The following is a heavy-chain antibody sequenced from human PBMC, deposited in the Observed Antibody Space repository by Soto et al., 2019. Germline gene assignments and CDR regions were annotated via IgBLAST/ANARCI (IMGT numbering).Heavy chain of an antibody. D-gene: IGHD5-18*01. Sequence: ASVKVSCKASGGTFSSYTISWVRQAPGQGLEWMGRIIPILGIANYAQKFQGRVTITADKSTSTAYMELSSLRSEDTAVYYCARSLWLSEHKYYFDYWGQGTLVTVSS. CDR1: GGTFSSYT. J-gene: IGHJ4*02. CDR3: ARSLWLSEHKYYFDY. CDR2: IIPILGIA. V-gene: IGHV1-69*02.